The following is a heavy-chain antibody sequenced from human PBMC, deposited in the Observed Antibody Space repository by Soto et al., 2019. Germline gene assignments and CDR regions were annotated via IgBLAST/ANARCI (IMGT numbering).Heavy chain of an antibody. CDR1: GFTFSSYV. V-gene: IGHV3-30*18. CDR2: MSYDGSNK. CDR3: AKAKTLNGRYYCDY. J-gene: IGHJ4*02. Sequence: GRTLRRSWAASGFTFSSYVIHWVCQSPGKALGRVAVMSYDGSNKYYADSVKRRFTISRDNSRNTLYLHMNSLRAEDTAVYYCAKAKTLNGRYYCDYCGRRTRGSVSS.